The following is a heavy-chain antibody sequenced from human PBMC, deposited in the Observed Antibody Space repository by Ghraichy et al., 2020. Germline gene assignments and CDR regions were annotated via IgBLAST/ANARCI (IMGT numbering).Heavy chain of an antibody. CDR3: AIVRPVDGGSDY. D-gene: IGHD2-15*01. Sequence: SETLSLTCTVSGVSISTNYWSWIREPPGKGLEWIGYIYDSGSTNYNPSLKSRVTISVDTSKNHVSLMLSSVTAADTAVYYCAIVRPVDGGSDYWGQGTLVTVSS. CDR1: GVSISTNY. CDR2: IYDSGST. V-gene: IGHV4-59*01. J-gene: IGHJ4*02.